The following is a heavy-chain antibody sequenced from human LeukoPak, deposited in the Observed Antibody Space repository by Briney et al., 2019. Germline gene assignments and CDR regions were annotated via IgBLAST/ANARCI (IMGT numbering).Heavy chain of an antibody. J-gene: IGHJ4*02. V-gene: IGHV4-59*08. Sequence: PSETLSLTCTVSGGSINSYYWSWIRQPPGKGLEWMGYIYYSGSTNYNPSLKSRVTISVDTPKNQFSLKLSSVTAADTAVYYCARHGVGTISYPHFDYWGQGTLVTVSS. CDR2: IYYSGST. D-gene: IGHD3-3*01. CDR1: GGSINSYY. CDR3: ARHGVGTISYPHFDY.